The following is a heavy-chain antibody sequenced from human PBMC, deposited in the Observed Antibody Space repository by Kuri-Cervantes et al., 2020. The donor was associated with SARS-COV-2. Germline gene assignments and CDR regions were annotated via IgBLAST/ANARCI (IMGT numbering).Heavy chain of an antibody. CDR3: ARDYGDYYYYYGMDV. J-gene: IGHJ6*02. Sequence: SETLSLTCTVSGGSISSYYWSWIRQPPGKGLEWIGSIYYSGSTYYNPSLKSRVTISVDTSKNQFSLKLSSVTAADTAVYYCARDYGDYYYYYGMDVWGQGTTVTVSS. CDR1: GGSISSYY. D-gene: IGHD4-17*01. CDR2: IYYSGST. V-gene: IGHV4-59*05.